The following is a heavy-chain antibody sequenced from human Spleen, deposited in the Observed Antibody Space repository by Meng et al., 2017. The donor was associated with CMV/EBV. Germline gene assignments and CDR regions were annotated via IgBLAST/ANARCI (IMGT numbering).Heavy chain of an antibody. CDR3: ATTPYRRSSGTDY. D-gene: IGHD6-6*01. CDR2: INGSGST. CDR1: GGSFSGYY. V-gene: IGHV4-34*01. Sequence: SETLSLTCAVYGGSFSGYYWSWIRQPPGKGLEWIGEINGSGSTSNNPSLESRVTISLDTSKNQFPLKLTSVTAADTAVYYCATTPYRRSSGTDYWGQGTPVTVSS. J-gene: IGHJ4*02.